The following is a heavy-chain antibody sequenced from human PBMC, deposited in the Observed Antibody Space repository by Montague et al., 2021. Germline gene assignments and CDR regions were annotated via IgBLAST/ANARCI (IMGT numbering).Heavy chain of an antibody. CDR2: IYWNDDK. V-gene: IGHV2-5*01. CDR1: GFSLNTRAVG. D-gene: IGHD6-19*01. Sequence: PALVKPTQTLTLTCNFSGFSLNTRAVGVGWIRQPPGKALEWLALIYWNDDKRYSPSLKSRLTITKDTSKNQVVLTMANADPVDTATYYCARHNSGWYFDFDYWGQGTLVTVSS. J-gene: IGHJ4*02. CDR3: ARHNSGWYFDFDY.